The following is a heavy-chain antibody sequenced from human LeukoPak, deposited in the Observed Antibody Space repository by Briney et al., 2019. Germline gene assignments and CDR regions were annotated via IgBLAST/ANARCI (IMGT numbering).Heavy chain of an antibody. Sequence: SQTLSLTCAVSGGSISSGGYSWSWIRQPPGKGLEWIGYIYHSGSTYYNPSLKSRVTISVDRSKNQFSLKLSSVTAADTAVYYCARASKPHVGSDSGSYSFDYWGQGTLVTVSS. CDR2: IYHSGST. D-gene: IGHD3-10*01. CDR1: GGSISSGGYS. CDR3: ARASKPHVGSDSGSYSFDY. J-gene: IGHJ4*02. V-gene: IGHV4-30-2*01.